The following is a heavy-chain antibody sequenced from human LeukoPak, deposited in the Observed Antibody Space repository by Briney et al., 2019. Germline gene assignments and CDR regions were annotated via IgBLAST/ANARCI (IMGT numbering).Heavy chain of an antibody. CDR1: GGSISSGDYY. J-gene: IGHJ4*02. Sequence: SETLSLTCTVSGGSISSGDYYWSWIRQPPGKGLEWIGYIYYSGSTYYNPSLKSRVTISVDTSKIQFSLKLSSVTAADTAVYYCARERESNLTGYYPSYFDYWGQGTLVTVSS. D-gene: IGHD3-9*01. CDR2: IYYSGST. V-gene: IGHV4-30-4*01. CDR3: ARERESNLTGYYPSYFDY.